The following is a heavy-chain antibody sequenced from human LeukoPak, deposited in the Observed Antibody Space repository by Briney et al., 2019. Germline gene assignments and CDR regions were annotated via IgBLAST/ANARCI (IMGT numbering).Heavy chain of an antibody. CDR2: ISSSSSTI. Sequence: PGGSLRLSCAASGFTFSSYGMHWVRQAPGKGLEWVSYISSSSSTIYYADSVKGRFTISRDNAKNSLYLQMNSLRAEDTAVYYCARDQAYRHWGQGTLVTVSS. V-gene: IGHV3-48*04. D-gene: IGHD1-14*01. CDR1: GFTFSSYG. CDR3: ARDQAYRH. J-gene: IGHJ4*02.